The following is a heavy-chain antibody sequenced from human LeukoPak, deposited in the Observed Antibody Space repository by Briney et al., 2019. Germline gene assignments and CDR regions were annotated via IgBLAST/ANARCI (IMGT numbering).Heavy chain of an antibody. CDR2: ISYDESNK. CDR3: AKDHSGSYYPNWFDP. J-gene: IGHJ5*02. Sequence: GKALRLSCAAYGFIFSSYGMHWVRQAPRKRLEWVAVISYDESNKYYADSVKGRFTISRDNSKNTLYLQMNSLRAEDTAVYYCAKDHSGSYYPNWFDPWGQGTRVTVSS. V-gene: IGHV3-30*18. CDR1: GFIFSSYG. D-gene: IGHD3-10*01.